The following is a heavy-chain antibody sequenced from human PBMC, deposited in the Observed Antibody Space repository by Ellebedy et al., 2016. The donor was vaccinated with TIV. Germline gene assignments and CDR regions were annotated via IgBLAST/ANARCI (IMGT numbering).Heavy chain of an antibody. D-gene: IGHD5-12*01. J-gene: IGHJ4*02. CDR3: ARDGGYDAYLDY. V-gene: IGHV3-74*01. CDR2: SST. Sequence: SSTSYADSVNGRFTISRDNAKNTLYLQMNSLRAEDTAVYYCARDGGYDAYLDYWGQGILVTVSS.